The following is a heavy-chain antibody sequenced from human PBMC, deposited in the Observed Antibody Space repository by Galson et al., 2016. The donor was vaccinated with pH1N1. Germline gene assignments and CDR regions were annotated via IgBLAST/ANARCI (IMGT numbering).Heavy chain of an antibody. CDR2: IHHSGKN. CDR3: ARYRITSSEGYFDF. D-gene: IGHD3-16*02. V-gene: IGHV4-59*01. Sequence: ETLSLTCTVSGDSIGTYYWSWIRQSPGKGPEWIGQIHHSGKNGYNPSLEGRLTMSIDTSKNQFSLRLTYVTAADAAVYYCARYRITSSEGYFDFWGQGTRVTVSS. J-gene: IGHJ4*02. CDR1: GDSIGTYY.